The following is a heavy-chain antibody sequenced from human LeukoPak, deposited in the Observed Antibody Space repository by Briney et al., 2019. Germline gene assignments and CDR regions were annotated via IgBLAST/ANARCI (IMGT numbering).Heavy chain of an antibody. CDR1: GGSVYTSDYY. V-gene: IGHV4-39*07. CDR2: IFYTGKT. Sequence: SETLYLLCYGFGGSVYTSDYYWGGVHQPPGTGPEWIGVIFYTGKTNYNPSLKSRVSISIDTSKNQFSLKLTSVAAADTAVYYCARVFDSWGQGTLVTVSS. J-gene: IGHJ4*02. CDR3: ARVFDS.